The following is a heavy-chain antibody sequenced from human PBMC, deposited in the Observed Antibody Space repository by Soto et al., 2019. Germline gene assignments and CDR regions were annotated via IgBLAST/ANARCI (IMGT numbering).Heavy chain of an antibody. Sequence: GGSLRLSCAASGVSFGSYALSWVRQAPGKGLEWVSTISGSDGKTFYADSVKGRFSISRDTSQSTLYLQMNSLRADDTDMYYCARWSYLDYWGQGTRLTVFS. CDR3: ARWSYLDY. CDR2: ISGSDGKT. D-gene: IGHD3-3*01. CDR1: GVSFGSYA. V-gene: IGHV3-23*01. J-gene: IGHJ4*02.